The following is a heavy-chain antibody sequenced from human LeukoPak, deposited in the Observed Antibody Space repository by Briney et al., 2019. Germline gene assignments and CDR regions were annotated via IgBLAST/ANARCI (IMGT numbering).Heavy chain of an antibody. CDR2: IYYSGST. J-gene: IGHJ6*02. CDR3: ARGPNPHYYGSGSYYGYYYYGMDV. V-gene: IGHV4-59*12. CDR1: GGSISSYY. D-gene: IGHD3-10*01. Sequence: PSETLSLTCTVSGGSISSYYWSWLRQPPGKGLEWIGYIYYSGSTNYNPSLKSRVTISVDTSKNQFSLKLSSVTAADTAVYYCARGPNPHYYGSGSYYGYYYYGMDVWGQGTTVTVSS.